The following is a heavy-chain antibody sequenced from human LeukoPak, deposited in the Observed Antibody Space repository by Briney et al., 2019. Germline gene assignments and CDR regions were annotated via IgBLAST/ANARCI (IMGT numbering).Heavy chain of an antibody. CDR1: GGSIGGYH. J-gene: IGHJ3*02. V-gene: IGHV4-59*12. CDR2: IYQSGST. Sequence: PSETLSLTCSVSGGSIGGYHWSWIRQSSGKGLESIGYIYQSGSTNYNPSFKGRVSMSIDTSKNQFSLKLSSVTAADTAVYYCARDGTSSSWYRPGEAFDIWGQGTMVTVSS. CDR3: ARDGTSSSWYRPGEAFDI. D-gene: IGHD6-13*01.